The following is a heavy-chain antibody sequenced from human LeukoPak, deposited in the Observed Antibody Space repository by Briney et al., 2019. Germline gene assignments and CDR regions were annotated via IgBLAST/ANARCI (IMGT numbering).Heavy chain of an antibody. Sequence: GGSLRLSCAASGFTFSTYWMHWVRQAPGKGLEWVSVIYSAGSAGSTYYADSVKGRFTISRDNSKNTLYLQMDSLKVDDTAVYYCARRFSGSWYFDYWGQGTLVTVSS. CDR1: GFTFSTYW. CDR2: IYSAGSAGST. V-gene: IGHV3-53*01. J-gene: IGHJ4*02. D-gene: IGHD6-13*01. CDR3: ARRFSGSWYFDY.